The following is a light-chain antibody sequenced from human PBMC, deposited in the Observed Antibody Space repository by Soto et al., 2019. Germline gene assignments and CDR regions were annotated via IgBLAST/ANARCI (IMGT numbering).Light chain of an antibody. CDR3: QQYSNSPPLT. J-gene: IGKJ4*01. Sequence: EIVLTQSPGTLSLSPGERATLSCRASQSVTSRYLAWYQQKPGQAPRLLIYGASNRATGIPERFSGSGSGTDFTLTISSLEPEDFAVYYCQQYSNSPPLTFGGGTKVDIK. CDR1: QSVTSRY. CDR2: GAS. V-gene: IGKV3-20*01.